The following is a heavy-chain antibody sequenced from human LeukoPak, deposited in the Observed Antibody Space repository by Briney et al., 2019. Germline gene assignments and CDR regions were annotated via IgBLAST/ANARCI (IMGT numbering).Heavy chain of an antibody. D-gene: IGHD3-22*01. V-gene: IGHV4-30-4*08. CDR1: GGSISSGDYY. Sequence: PSETMSLTCTVSGGSISSGDYYWSRIRQPPGKGLEWIGYIYYSGSTYYNPSLKSRVTISVDTSKNQFSLKLSSVTAADTAVYYCASYYYDSSGVVYWGQGTLVTVSS. CDR3: ASYYYDSSGVVY. J-gene: IGHJ4*02. CDR2: IYYSGST.